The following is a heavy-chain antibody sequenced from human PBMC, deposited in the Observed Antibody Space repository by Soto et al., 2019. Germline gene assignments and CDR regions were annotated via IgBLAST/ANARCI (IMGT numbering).Heavy chain of an antibody. CDR2: ISSSSSYI. D-gene: IGHD2-21*01. J-gene: IGHJ3*02. V-gene: IGHV3-21*01. CDR3: ASREIAYCGGDCYSGAPDAFDI. CDR1: GFTFSSYS. Sequence: GGSLRLSCAASGFTFSSYSMNWVRRAPGKGLEWVSSISSSSSYIYYADSVKGRFTISRDNAKNSLYLQMNSLRAEDTAVYYCASREIAYCGGDCYSGAPDAFDIWGQGTMVTVSS.